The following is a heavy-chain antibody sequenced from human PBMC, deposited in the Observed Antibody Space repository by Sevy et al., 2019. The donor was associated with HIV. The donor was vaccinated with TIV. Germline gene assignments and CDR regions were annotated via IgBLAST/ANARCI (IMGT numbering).Heavy chain of an antibody. D-gene: IGHD3-10*01. Sequence: GGSLRLSCAASGFTFSSYGMHWVRQAPGKGLEWVAFIRYDGSNKYYAYSVKGRFTISRDNSKNTLYLQMNSLRAEDTAVYYCAKGDKTYYYGSGSYSQIDYWGQGTLVTVSS. CDR3: AKGDKTYYYGSGSYSQIDY. CDR2: IRYDGSNK. J-gene: IGHJ4*02. CDR1: GFTFSSYG. V-gene: IGHV3-30*02.